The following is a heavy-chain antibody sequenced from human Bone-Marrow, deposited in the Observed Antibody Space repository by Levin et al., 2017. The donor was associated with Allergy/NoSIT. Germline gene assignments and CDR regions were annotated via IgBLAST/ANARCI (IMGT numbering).Heavy chain of an antibody. J-gene: IGHJ4*02. CDR2: TRNKANSYTT. CDR1: GFTFSDHY. V-gene: IGHV3-72*01. D-gene: IGHD1-7*01. Sequence: TGGSLRLSCAASGFTFSDHYMDWVRQAPGKGLEWVGRTRNKANSYTTEYAASVKGRFTISRDDSKNSLYLQMNSLKTEDTAVYYCARVGNWNYVGSYWGQGTLVTVSS. CDR3: ARVGNWNYVGSY.